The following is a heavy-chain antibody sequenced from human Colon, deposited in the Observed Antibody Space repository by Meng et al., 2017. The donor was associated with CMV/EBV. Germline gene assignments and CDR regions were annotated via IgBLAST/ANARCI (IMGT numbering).Heavy chain of an antibody. CDR2: IYWNDDK. Sequence: SGPTLVTPTQTLTLTCTFSGFSLSTSGVGVGWIRQPPGKALEWLALIYWNDDKRYSPSLKSRLTITKDTSKNQVVLTMTNMDPVDTATYYCAHRQGYCSSTSCYWNWFDPWGQGTLVTVSS. J-gene: IGHJ5*02. CDR1: GFSLSTSGVG. V-gene: IGHV2-5*01. D-gene: IGHD2-2*01. CDR3: AHRQGYCSSTSCYWNWFDP.